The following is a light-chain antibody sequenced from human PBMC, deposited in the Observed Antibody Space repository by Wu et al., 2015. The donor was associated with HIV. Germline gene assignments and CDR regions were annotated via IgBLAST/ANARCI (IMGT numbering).Light chain of an antibody. Sequence: TQMTQSPSSLSASVGDRVTITCRASQGISNSLAWYQQEPEKAPKLLISEASTLANGVPSRFSGSGSGTDFTLTISSLQPEDFATYHCQQYFSSRTFGQGTKV. CDR1: QGISNS. J-gene: IGKJ1*01. CDR3: QQYFSSRT. V-gene: IGKV1-NL1*01. CDR2: EAS.